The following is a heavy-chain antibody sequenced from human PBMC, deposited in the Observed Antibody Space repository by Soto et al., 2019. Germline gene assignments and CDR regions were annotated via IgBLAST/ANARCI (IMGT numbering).Heavy chain of an antibody. V-gene: IGHV4-31*03. J-gene: IGHJ6*02. CDR1: GGSISSGGYY. CDR2: IYYSGST. Sequence: QVQLQESGPGLVKPSQTLSLTCTVSGGSISSGGYYWSWIRQHPGNGLEWIGYIYYSGSTYYNPSLERRVTISVDTSKNQFSLKLSSVTAADTAVYYCARGGRRSPGMDVWGQGTTVTVSS. CDR3: ARGGRRSPGMDV.